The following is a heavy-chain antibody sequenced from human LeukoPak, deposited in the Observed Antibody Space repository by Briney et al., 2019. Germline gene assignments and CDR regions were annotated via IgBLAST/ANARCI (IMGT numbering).Heavy chain of an antibody. CDR2: INHSGST. V-gene: IGHV4-34*01. CDR3: ARAVSSRRYYYGSGSYYNY. CDR1: GGSFSGYY. J-gene: IGHJ4*02. D-gene: IGHD3-10*01. Sequence: SPSETLSLTCAVYGGSFSGYYWSWIRQPPGKGLEWIGEINHSGSTNYNPSLKSRVTISVDTSKNQFSLKLSSVTAADTAVYYCARAVSSRRYYYGSGSYYNYWGQGTLVTVSS.